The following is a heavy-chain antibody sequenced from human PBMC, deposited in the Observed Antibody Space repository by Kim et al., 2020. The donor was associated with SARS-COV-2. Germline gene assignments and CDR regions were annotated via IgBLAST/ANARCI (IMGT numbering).Heavy chain of an antibody. J-gene: IGHJ5*01. CDR3: ARQSRLVGVPAANLA. Sequence: SETLSLTCTVSGGSISSSCYYWGWIRQPPGKGLEWIGSIYYSGSTYYNPSLKSRVTISVDTSKNQFSLKLSSVTAADTAVYYCARQSRLVGVPAANLAWG. CDR2: IYYSGST. V-gene: IGHV4-39*01. CDR1: GGSISSSCYY. D-gene: IGHD2-2*01.